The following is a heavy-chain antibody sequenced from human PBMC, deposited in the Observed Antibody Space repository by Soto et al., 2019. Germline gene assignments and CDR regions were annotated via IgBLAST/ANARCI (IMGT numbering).Heavy chain of an antibody. Sequence: KQSQTLSLTCAISGDSVSSNSAAWNWIRQSPSRGLEWLGRTYYRSKWYNDYAVSVKSRITINPDTSKNQFSLQLNSVTPEDTAVYYCARGSSGYDRYYYYYYMDVWGKGTTVTVSS. D-gene: IGHD5-12*01. CDR1: GDSVSSNSAA. CDR2: TYYRSKWYN. CDR3: ARGSSGYDRYYYYYYMDV. J-gene: IGHJ6*03. V-gene: IGHV6-1*01.